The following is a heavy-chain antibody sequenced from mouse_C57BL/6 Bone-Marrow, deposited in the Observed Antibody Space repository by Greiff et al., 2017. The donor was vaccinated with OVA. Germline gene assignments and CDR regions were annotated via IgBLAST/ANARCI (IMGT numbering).Heavy chain of an antibody. CDR1: GYTFTSYW. J-gene: IGHJ2*01. V-gene: IGHV1-55*01. D-gene: IGHD1-1*01. Sequence: VQLQQPGAELMKPGASVKMSCKASGYTFTSYWITWVKQRPGQGLEWIGDIYPGSGSTNYNEKFKSKATLTVDTSSSTAYMQLSSLTSEDSAVYYCAILYYGSSYDYFDYWGQGTTLTVSS. CDR2: IYPGSGST. CDR3: AILYYGSSYDYFDY.